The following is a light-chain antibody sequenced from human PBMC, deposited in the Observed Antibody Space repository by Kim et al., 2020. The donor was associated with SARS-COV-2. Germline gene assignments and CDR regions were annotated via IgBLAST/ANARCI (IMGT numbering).Light chain of an antibody. Sequence: DIVLTQSPATLSVSPGERATLSCGASQSIGTNLAWFQRKPGQAPRLLIYAASTRAAAIPARFSGSGSGTEFTLTISSLQSDDLAIYFCQQYDNWPRTFGQGTKVDIK. J-gene: IGKJ1*01. V-gene: IGKV3-15*01. CDR3: QQYDNWPRT. CDR1: QSIGTN. CDR2: AAS.